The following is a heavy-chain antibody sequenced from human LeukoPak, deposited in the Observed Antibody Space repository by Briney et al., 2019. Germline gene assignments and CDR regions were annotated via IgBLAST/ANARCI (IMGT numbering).Heavy chain of an antibody. CDR3: ARYIGELRLFDY. CDR2: IHSRGRSM. D-gene: IGHD1-7*01. J-gene: IGHJ4*02. CDR1: GFTFSSYE. V-gene: IGHV3-48*03. Sequence: GGSLRLSCVVSGFTFSSYEMNWVRQAPGKGLEWVSYIHSRGRSMYYADSVKGRFTISRDNAKNSLYLQMNSLRAEDTAVYYCARYIGELRLFDYWGQGTLVTVSS.